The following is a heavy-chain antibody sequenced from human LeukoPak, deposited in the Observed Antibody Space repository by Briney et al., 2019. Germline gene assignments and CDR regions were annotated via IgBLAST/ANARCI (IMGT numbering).Heavy chain of an antibody. Sequence: ASVKVSCKASGYTFTGYYMHWVRQAPGQGLEWMGRINPNSGGTNYAQKFQGRVTMTRDTSITTAYMELSRLRSDDTAVYYCASYSSSSGYYYYGMDVWGQGTTVTVSS. CDR1: GYTFTGYY. D-gene: IGHD6-6*01. V-gene: IGHV1-2*06. CDR3: ASYSSSSGYYYYGMDV. J-gene: IGHJ6*02. CDR2: INPNSGGT.